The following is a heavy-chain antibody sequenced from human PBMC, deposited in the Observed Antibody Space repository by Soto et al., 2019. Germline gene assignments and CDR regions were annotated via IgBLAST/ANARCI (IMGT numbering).Heavy chain of an antibody. D-gene: IGHD3-16*02. CDR3: ARSVVYDYIWGSYHLFDY. CDR1: GGSISSSSYY. CDR2: IYYSGST. Sequence: SETLSLTCTVSGGSISSSSYYWGWIRQPPGKGLEWIGSIYYSGSTYYNPSLKSRVTISVDTSKNQFSLKLSSVTAADTAVYYCARSVVYDYIWGSYHLFDYWGQGTLVTVSS. V-gene: IGHV4-39*01. J-gene: IGHJ4*02.